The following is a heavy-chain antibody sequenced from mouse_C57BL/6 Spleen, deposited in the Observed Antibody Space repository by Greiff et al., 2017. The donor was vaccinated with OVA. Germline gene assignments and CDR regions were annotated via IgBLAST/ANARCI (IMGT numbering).Heavy chain of an antibody. V-gene: IGHV5-17*01. J-gene: IGHJ1*03. CDR3: ARRGGITTVVAPGYFDV. CDR2: ISSGSSTI. CDR1: GFTFSDYG. Sequence: EVQVVESGGGLVKPGGSLKLSCAASGFTFSDYGMHWVRQAPEKGLEWVAYISSGSSTIYYADTVKGRFTISRDNAKNTLFLQMTSLRSEDTAMYYCARRGGITTVVAPGYFDVWGTGTTVTVSS. D-gene: IGHD1-1*01.